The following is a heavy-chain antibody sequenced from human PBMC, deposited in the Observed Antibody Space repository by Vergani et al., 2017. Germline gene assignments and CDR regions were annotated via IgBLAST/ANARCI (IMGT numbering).Heavy chain of an antibody. J-gene: IGHJ3*02. D-gene: IGHD3-22*01. V-gene: IGHV4-39*01. CDR1: GGSISSSSYY. CDR2: IYYSGST. CDR3: ATERAYYYDSSGYFPGAFDI. Sequence: QLQLQESGPGLVKPSETLSLTCTVSGGSISSSSYYWGWIRQPPGKGLEWIGSIYYSGSTNYNPSLKSRVTISVDTSKNQFSLKLSSVTAADTAVYYCATERAYYYDSSGYFPGAFDIWGQGTMVTVSS.